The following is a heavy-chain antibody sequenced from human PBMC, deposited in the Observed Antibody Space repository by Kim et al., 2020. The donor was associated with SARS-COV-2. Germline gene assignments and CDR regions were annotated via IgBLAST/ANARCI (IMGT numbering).Heavy chain of an antibody. J-gene: IGHJ4*01. Sequence: SETLSLTCTVAGDSTSSNSYYWGWIRQPPGKGLEWIGSSQYSGNTYYSPSLESRVTISIDTSKNQFSLKMRSVTAADTAVYYCARTYLLRQQLALMGYWG. D-gene: IGHD6-13*01. CDR2: SQYSGNT. V-gene: IGHV4-39*07. CDR3: ARTYLLRQQLALMGY. CDR1: GDSTSSNSYY.